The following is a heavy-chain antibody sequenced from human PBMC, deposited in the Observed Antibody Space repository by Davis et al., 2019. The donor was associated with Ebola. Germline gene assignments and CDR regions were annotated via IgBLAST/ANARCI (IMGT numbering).Heavy chain of an antibody. CDR1: GGSFCDSF. CDR2: VSHYNGYT. CDR3: ARTTKTNIEDSGLGYNSFDF. Sequence: SQTPSLTRAVYGGSFCDSFWSWIRQPLEQGLVWIGDVSHYNGYTIYNPSLRSRVAISVNSSKNQFSLEINSVTAADTATYYCARTTKTNIEDSGLGYNSFDFWGQGVLVSVSS. D-gene: IGHD2/OR15-2a*01. V-gene: IGHV4-34*01. J-gene: IGHJ5*01.